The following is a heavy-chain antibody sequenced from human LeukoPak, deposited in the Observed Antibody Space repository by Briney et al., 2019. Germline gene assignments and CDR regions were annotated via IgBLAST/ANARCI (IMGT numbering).Heavy chain of an antibody. CDR1: GFTFSSYW. V-gene: IGHV3-7*03. Sequence: GGSLRLSCAASGFTFSSYWMSWVRQAPGKGLEWVANIKQDGSEKYYVDSVKGRFTISRDNAKNSLYLQMNSLRAEDTAVYYCARGGLNYDYVWGSYRLIYSDYWGQGTLVTVSS. J-gene: IGHJ4*02. D-gene: IGHD3-16*02. CDR3: ARGGLNYDYVWGSYRLIYSDY. CDR2: IKQDGSEK.